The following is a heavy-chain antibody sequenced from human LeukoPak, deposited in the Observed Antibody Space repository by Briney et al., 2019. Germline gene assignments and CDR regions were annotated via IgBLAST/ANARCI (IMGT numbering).Heavy chain of an antibody. Sequence: GGSLRLSCAASGFSFSSYTMNWVRQAPGKGLEWVSSISSGSGYIYYADSVKGRFTISRDNAKNSLCLQMNSLRDEDTAVYYCARPESESSGSLGAFDVWGQGTMVTVSS. J-gene: IGHJ3*01. D-gene: IGHD3-22*01. CDR3: ARPESESSGSLGAFDV. V-gene: IGHV3-21*01. CDR1: GFSFSSYT. CDR2: ISSGSGYI.